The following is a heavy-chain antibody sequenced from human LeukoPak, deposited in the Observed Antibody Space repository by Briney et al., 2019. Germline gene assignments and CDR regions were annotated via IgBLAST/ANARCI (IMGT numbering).Heavy chain of an antibody. CDR3: ARVGPTYYYDSSGYPYYYYGMDV. V-gene: IGHV4-59*01. D-gene: IGHD3-22*01. J-gene: IGHJ6*02. CDR2: IYYSGST. CDR1: GVSISSYY. Sequence: SETLSLTCTVSGVSISSYYWSWVRQPPGKGLEWVGYIYYSGSTNYNPSLKSRVTISVDTSKNQFSLKLSSVTAADTAVYYCARVGPTYYYDSSGYPYYYYGMDVWGQGTTATVSS.